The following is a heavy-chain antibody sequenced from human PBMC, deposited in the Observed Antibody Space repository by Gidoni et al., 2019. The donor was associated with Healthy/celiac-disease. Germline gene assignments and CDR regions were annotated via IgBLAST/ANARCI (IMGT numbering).Heavy chain of an antibody. CDR2: IYYSGST. J-gene: IGHJ4*02. CDR3: ARGSYGMALGDY. Sequence: QVQLQESGPGLVKPSATLSLTCTVSGGSISSYYWSWIRQPPGKGLEWIGYIYYSGSTNYNPSLKSRVTISVDTSKNQFSLKLSSVTAADTAVYYCARGSYGMALGDYWGQGTLVTVSS. D-gene: IGHD1-26*01. CDR1: GGSISSYY. V-gene: IGHV4-59*01.